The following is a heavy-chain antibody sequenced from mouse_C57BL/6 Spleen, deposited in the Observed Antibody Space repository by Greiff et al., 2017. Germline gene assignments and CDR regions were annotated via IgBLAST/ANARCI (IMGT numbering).Heavy chain of an antibody. J-gene: IGHJ1*03. D-gene: IGHD3-3*01. CDR1: GYSITSGYY. CDR2: ISYDGSN. CDR3: ARAGTRYFDV. Sequence: DVKLQESGPGLVKPSQSLSLTCSVTGYSITSGYYWNWIRQFPGNKLEWMGYISYDGSNNYNPSLKNRISITRDTSKNQFFLKLNSVTTEDTATYYCARAGTRYFDVWGTGTTVTVSS. V-gene: IGHV3-6*01.